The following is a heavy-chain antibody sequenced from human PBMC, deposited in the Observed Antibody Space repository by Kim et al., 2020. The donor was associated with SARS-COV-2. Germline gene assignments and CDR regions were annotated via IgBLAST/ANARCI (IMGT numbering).Heavy chain of an antibody. D-gene: IGHD3-3*01. CDR1: GFTFGLYQ. Sequence: GGSLRLSCATTGFTFGLYQMSWVRQAPGKGLEWVGKIHGDASGTYYADSVKGRFTISRDNADNSMTLQMNSLRPEDTAVYYCARDWSFSEKGFDYWGQGILVTVSS. V-gene: IGHV3-7*01. CDR3: ARDWSFSEKGFDY. CDR2: IHGDASGT. J-gene: IGHJ4*02.